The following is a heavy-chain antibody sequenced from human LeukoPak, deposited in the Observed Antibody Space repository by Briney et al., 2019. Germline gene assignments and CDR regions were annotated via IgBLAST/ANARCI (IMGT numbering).Heavy chain of an antibody. Sequence: TGGSLRLSCAASGFTFSSYAMSWVRQAPGKGLEWVSAISGSGGSTYYADSVKGRFTISRDNSKNTLYLQMNSLRAEDTAVYYCAKRSSPYYYGSGSYYYLDYWGQGTLVTVSS. D-gene: IGHD3-10*01. CDR2: ISGSGGST. J-gene: IGHJ4*02. V-gene: IGHV3-23*01. CDR3: AKRSSPYYYGSGSYYYLDY. CDR1: GFTFSSYA.